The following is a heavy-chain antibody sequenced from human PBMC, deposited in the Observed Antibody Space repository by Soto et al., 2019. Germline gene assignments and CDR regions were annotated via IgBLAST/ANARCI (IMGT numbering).Heavy chain of an antibody. D-gene: IGHD3-22*01. Sequence: QVQLVQSGAEVKKPGSSVKVSCKASGGTFSIYTINWVLQAPGQGLEWMGGIIPVVGTPNYAPKFQGRVTITADKSTTTAYMELSSLRSEDTAVYYCARAPTFSDDRSGYFPFYNWFYPWGQGTLVTVSS. J-gene: IGHJ5*02. V-gene: IGHV1-69*06. CDR2: IIPVVGTP. CDR3: ARAPTFSDDRSGYFPFYNWFYP. CDR1: GGTFSIYT.